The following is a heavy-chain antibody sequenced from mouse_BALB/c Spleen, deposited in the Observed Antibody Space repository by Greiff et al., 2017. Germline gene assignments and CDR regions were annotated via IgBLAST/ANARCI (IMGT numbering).Heavy chain of an antibody. J-gene: IGHJ4*01. CDR2: INPYYGST. Sequence: EVQLQQTGPELVKPGASVKISCKASGYSFTDYIMLWVKQSHGKSLEWIGNINPYYGSTSYNQKFKGKATLTVDKSSSTAYMQLNILTSEDSAVYYCARSSMIKEAMDYWGQGTSVTVSS. D-gene: IGHD2-4*01. CDR1: GYSFTDYI. CDR3: ARSSMIKEAMDY. V-gene: IGHV1-39*01.